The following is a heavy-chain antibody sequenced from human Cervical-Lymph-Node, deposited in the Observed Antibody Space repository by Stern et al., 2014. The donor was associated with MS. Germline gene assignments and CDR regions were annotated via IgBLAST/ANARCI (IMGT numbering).Heavy chain of an antibody. V-gene: IGHV4-30-4*01. Sequence: VQLVESGPGLVKPSQTLSLTCTVSGGSISSGDYFWSWIRQPPGKGLEWIGYIHYSGNTFYNPSLKSRLTISVDTSKNQFSLKLSSVTAADTAVYYCARGGGLCSSTSCYDSWGQGTLVTVSS. D-gene: IGHD2-2*01. CDR1: GGSISSGDYF. J-gene: IGHJ4*02. CDR3: ARGGGLCSSTSCYDS. CDR2: IHYSGNT.